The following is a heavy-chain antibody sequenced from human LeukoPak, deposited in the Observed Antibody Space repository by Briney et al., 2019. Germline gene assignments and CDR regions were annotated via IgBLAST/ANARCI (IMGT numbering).Heavy chain of an antibody. J-gene: IGHJ5*01. CDR2: INANSGTT. CDR1: GFAFSVYA. D-gene: IGHD6-19*01. Sequence: PGGPLRLSCTASGFAFSVYAMSWLRQPPGKGLEWVSTINANSGTTSYAASVRGRFTISRDNSKNTLYLQQNTLRADDTATYYCAKPISGGLAVTADWFHPWGQGTLVVVPS. CDR3: AKPISGGLAVTADWFHP. V-gene: IGHV3-23*01.